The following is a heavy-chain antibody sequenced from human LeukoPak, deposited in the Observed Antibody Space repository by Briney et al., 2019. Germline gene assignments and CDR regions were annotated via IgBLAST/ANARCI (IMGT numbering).Heavy chain of an antibody. Sequence: GASVNVSCKASGYTFSNSDINWVRQATGQGLAWMGWMNPNRGNTGYAQKFQGRVTMTRNTSISTAYMELSSLRSEDTAVYYCARDYFDSGRGYYYMDVWGKGTTVTVS. CDR3: ARDYFDSGRGYYYMDV. CDR2: MNPNRGNT. V-gene: IGHV1-8*01. J-gene: IGHJ6*03. D-gene: IGHD3-10*01. CDR1: GYTFSNSD.